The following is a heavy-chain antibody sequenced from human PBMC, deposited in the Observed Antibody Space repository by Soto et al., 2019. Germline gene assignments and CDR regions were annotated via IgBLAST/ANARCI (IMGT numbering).Heavy chain of an antibody. V-gene: IGHV3-30-3*01. CDR3: ARLPGPLVAVLYIYPLDGREAMSDVDV. Sequence: QMQLVESGGGVVQPGGSLRLSCAASGFTFNYYPMHWVRQAPGKGLEWVAVVSFAASNKYYADSVKGRFTISKDNSKNTLYLQMNSLRREDTAVYYCARLPGPLVAVLYIYPLDGREAMSDVDVWGQGTTVTVSS. CDR1: GFTFNYYP. CDR2: VSFAASNK. D-gene: IGHD6-19*01. J-gene: IGHJ6*02.